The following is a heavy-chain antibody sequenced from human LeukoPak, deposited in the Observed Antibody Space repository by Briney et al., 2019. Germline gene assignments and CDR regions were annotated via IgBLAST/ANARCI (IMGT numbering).Heavy chain of an antibody. V-gene: IGHV3-30*04. Sequence: PGGSLRLSCAASGFTFSSFAMHWVRQAPGKGLEWVAVISYDGSNKYYADSVKGRFTISRDNSKNTLYLQMNSLRAEDTAGFYCARDRASGRPAGFDYWGQGTLVTVSS. CDR3: ARDRASGRPAGFDY. CDR1: GFTFSSFA. J-gene: IGHJ4*02. D-gene: IGHD3-10*01. CDR2: ISYDGSNK.